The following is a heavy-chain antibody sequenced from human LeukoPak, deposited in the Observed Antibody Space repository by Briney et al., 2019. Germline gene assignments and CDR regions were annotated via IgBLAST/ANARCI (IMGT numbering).Heavy chain of an antibody. CDR2: IYYSGST. D-gene: IGHD1-26*01. CDR1: GGSFSGYY. V-gene: IGHV4-34*01. J-gene: IGHJ4*02. Sequence: SETLSLTCAVYGGSFSGYYWSWIRQPPGEGLEWIGSIYYSGSTSYNPSLKSRVTISLDTSKNQFSLKLNSVTAADTAVYFCARQGEWELLYYFDYWGQGTLVTVSS. CDR3: ARQGEWELLYYFDY.